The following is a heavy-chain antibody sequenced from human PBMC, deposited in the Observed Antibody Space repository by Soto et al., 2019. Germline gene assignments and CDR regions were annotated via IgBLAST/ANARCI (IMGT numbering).Heavy chain of an antibody. J-gene: IGHJ6*02. Sequence: QVQLVESGGGVVQPGRSLRLSCAASGFTFSSYGMPWVRQAPGKGLEWVAVISYDGRNKYYADSVKGRFTISRDNSKNTLYLQMNSLRAEDTAVYYCAKAPMRYCSSTSCYSRGMDVWGQGTTVTVSS. V-gene: IGHV3-30*18. CDR1: GFTFSSYG. CDR3: AKAPMRYCSSTSCYSRGMDV. CDR2: ISYDGRNK. D-gene: IGHD2-2*01.